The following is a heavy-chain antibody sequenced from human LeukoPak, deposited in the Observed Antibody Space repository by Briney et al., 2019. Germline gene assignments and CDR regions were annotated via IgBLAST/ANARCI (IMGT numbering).Heavy chain of an antibody. V-gene: IGHV4-31*03. Sequence: SETLSLTCTVSGGSLSTGGYYWIWIRQHPGKGLEWIGYIYYSGSTYYNPSLKSRVTISVDTSKNQFSLKLSSVTAADTAVYYRASNPRCSSPSCFRIPGIDPWGQGTLVTVSS. D-gene: IGHD2-2*01. CDR1: GGSLSTGGYY. CDR2: IYYSGST. J-gene: IGHJ5*02. CDR3: ASNPRCSSPSCFRIPGIDP.